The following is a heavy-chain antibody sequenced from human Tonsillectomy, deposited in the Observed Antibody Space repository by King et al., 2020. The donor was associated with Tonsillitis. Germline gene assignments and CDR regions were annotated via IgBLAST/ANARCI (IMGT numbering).Heavy chain of an antibody. J-gene: IGHJ4*02. CDR2: IKQDGSEK. CDR1: GFTFSSYW. Sequence: VQLVESGGGLVQPGGSLRLSCAASGFTFSSYWMSWVRQAPGKGLEWVANIKQDGSEKYYVDSVKGRFTISRDNAKNSLYLQMNSLRAEDTAVYYCTRVRWSDFGDSPSYYWGQGTLVTVSS. CDR3: TRVRWSDFGDSPSYY. D-gene: IGHD4-17*01. V-gene: IGHV3-7*03.